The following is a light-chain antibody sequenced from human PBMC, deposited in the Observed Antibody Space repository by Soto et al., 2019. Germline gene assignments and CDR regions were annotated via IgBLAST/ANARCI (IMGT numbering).Light chain of an antibody. CDR1: QTVNSN. Sequence: EIVMTQSPATLSVSPGERATLSCRASQTVNSNLAWYQQTPGQVPMILIHGASTRATDIPDSFSGSGSATDFTLTISSLPSEDSAVYFCPQYNSWPLTFGGGTKVEIK. J-gene: IGKJ4*01. CDR2: GAS. V-gene: IGKV3-15*01. CDR3: PQYNSWPLT.